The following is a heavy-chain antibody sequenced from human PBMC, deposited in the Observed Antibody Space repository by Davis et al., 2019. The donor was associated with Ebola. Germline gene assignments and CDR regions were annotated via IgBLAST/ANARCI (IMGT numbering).Heavy chain of an antibody. Sequence: SETLSLTCTVSGGSISSYYWSWIRQPPGKGLEWIGSIYYSGSTYYNPSLKSRVTISVDTSKNQFSLKLSSVTAADTAVYYCARQMQAYYYDSSGYYSLPKYFDYWGQGTLVTVSS. CDR2: IYYSGST. J-gene: IGHJ4*02. CDR3: ARQMQAYYYDSSGYYSLPKYFDY. D-gene: IGHD3-22*01. V-gene: IGHV4-59*05. CDR1: GGSISSYY.